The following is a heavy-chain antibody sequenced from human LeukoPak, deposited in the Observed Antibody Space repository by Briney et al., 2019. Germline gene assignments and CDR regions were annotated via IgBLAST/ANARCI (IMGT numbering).Heavy chain of an antibody. Sequence: SETLSLTCTVSGGSISSYYWSWIRQPPGKGLEWIGYIYYSGSTNYNPSLKSRVTISVDTSKNHFSLKLSSVTAADTAVYYCAASEPSGYYYSYYGMDVWGQGTTVTVSS. V-gene: IGHV4-59*01. CDR2: IYYSGST. J-gene: IGHJ6*02. D-gene: IGHD3-22*01. CDR3: AASEPSGYYYSYYGMDV. CDR1: GGSISSYY.